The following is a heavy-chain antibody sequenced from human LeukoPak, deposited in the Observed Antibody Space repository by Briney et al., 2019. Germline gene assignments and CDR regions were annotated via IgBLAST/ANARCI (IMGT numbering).Heavy chain of an antibody. Sequence: PGGSLRLSCAASGFTFSSYAMSGVRQAPGKGLEWVSAIRGSGGSTYYADSVKGRFTISRDNSKNTLYLQMNSLRAEDTAVYYCAKDGSGRIYGTAYYFDYWGQGTLVTVSS. CDR1: GFTFSSYA. CDR3: AKDGSGRIYGTAYYFDY. D-gene: IGHD1/OR15-1a*01. CDR2: IRGSGGST. J-gene: IGHJ4*02. V-gene: IGHV3-23*01.